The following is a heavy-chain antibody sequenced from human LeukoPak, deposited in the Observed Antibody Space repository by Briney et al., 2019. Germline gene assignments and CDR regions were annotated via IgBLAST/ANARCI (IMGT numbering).Heavy chain of an antibody. CDR1: GYSFPNYW. Sequence: GESLKISCYGSGYSFPNYWIGWVRQMPGKGLEWLGILYPGYSDTRYSPSFQGQVTISADKSISTAYLQWSSLKASDTAMYYCASRLRERFDSWGQGTPVTVSS. CDR3: ASRLRERFDS. CDR2: LYPGYSDT. V-gene: IGHV5-51*01. D-gene: IGHD5-12*01. J-gene: IGHJ4*02.